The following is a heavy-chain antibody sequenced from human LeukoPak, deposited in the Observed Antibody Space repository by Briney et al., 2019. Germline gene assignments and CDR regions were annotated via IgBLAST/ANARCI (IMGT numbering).Heavy chain of an antibody. V-gene: IGHV4-59*08. CDR3: ARVYSSGWVPQIDY. J-gene: IGHJ4*02. CDR1: GGSISSYY. CDR2: IYYSGST. Sequence: SETLSLTCTVSGGSISSYYWSWIRQPPVKGLEWIGYIYYSGSTNYNPSLKSRVTISVDTSKNQFSLKLSSVTAADTAVYYCARVYSSGWVPQIDYWGQGTLVTVSS. D-gene: IGHD6-19*01.